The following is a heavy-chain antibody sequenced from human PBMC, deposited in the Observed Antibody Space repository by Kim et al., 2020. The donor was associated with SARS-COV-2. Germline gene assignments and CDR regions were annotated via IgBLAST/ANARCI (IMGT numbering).Heavy chain of an antibody. Sequence: SETLSLTCTVSGGSISSGGYYWSWIRQHPGKGLEWIGYIYYSGSTYYNPSLKSRVTISVDTSKNQFSLKLSSVTAADTAVYYCARVNYDYVWGSYRYGWFDPWGQGTLVTVSS. J-gene: IGHJ5*02. CDR2: IYYSGST. D-gene: IGHD3-16*02. CDR3: ARVNYDYVWGSYRYGWFDP. V-gene: IGHV4-31*03. CDR1: GGSISSGGYY.